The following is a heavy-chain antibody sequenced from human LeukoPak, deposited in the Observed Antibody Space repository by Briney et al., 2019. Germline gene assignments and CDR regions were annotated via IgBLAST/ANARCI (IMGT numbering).Heavy chain of an antibody. V-gene: IGHV4-34*01. CDR2: INHSGST. D-gene: IGHD3-10*01. Sequence: SETLSLACAVYGGSFNWNWIRQPPGKGLEWIGEINHSGSTNYNPFLKSRVIISVDTSRNQFSLKLTSVTAAGTAVYYCARGVRGSTASFDSWGQGTLVTVSS. J-gene: IGHJ4*02. CDR1: GGSFN. CDR3: ARGVRGSTASFDS.